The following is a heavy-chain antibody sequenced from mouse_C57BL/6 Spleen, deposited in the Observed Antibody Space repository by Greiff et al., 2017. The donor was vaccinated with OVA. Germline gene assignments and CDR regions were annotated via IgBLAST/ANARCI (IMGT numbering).Heavy chain of an antibody. V-gene: IGHV1-76*01. Sequence: QVQLQQSGAELVRPGASVKLSCKASGYTFTDYYINWVKQRPGQGLEWIARIYPGSGNTYYNEKFKGKATLTAEKSSSTAYMQLSSLTSEDSAVYFCARSDDGYYEDYWGQGTTLTVSA. CDR2: IYPGSGNT. D-gene: IGHD2-3*01. CDR3: ARSDDGYYEDY. CDR1: GYTFTDYY. J-gene: IGHJ2*01.